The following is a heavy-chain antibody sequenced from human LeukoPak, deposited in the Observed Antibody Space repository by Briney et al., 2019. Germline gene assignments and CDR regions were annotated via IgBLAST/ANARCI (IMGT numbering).Heavy chain of an antibody. CDR1: GGSISSYY. Sequence: SETLSLTCTVSGGSISSYYWSWIRQPPGKGLEWIGYIYTSGSTNYNPSLKSRVTISVDTSKNQFSLKLSSVTAADTAVYYCARLSGPPSLFDYWGQGTLVTVSS. V-gene: IGHV4-4*09. CDR3: ARLSGPPSLFDY. J-gene: IGHJ4*02. CDR2: IYTSGST.